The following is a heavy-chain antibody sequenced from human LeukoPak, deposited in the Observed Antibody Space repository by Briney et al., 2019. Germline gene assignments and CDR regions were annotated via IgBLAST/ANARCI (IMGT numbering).Heavy chain of an antibody. CDR3: ARAHSGYDSWAFDY. V-gene: IGHV3-53*01. Sequence: GGSLRLSCAASGFTVSSNYMRWVRQAPGKGLEWVSVIYSGGSTYYADSVKGRFTISRDNSKTTLYLQINSLRAEDTAVYYCARAHSGYDSWAFDYWGQGTLVTVSS. D-gene: IGHD5-12*01. J-gene: IGHJ4*02. CDR1: GFTVSSNY. CDR2: IYSGGST.